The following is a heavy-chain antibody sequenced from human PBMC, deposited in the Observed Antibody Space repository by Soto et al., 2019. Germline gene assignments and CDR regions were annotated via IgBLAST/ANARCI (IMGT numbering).Heavy chain of an antibody. Sequence: GGSLRLSCAASGFTFSTYAMTWVREAPGKGLEWVSIISSSGDATYYVDSVKGRFTISRDNSRNTLNLQMNSLRAEDTAVYYCAKNGDFWSWGMDVWGPGTPVTVSS. J-gene: IGHJ6*02. CDR1: GFTFSTYA. V-gene: IGHV3-23*01. D-gene: IGHD3-3*01. CDR3: AKNGDFWSWGMDV. CDR2: ISSSGDAT.